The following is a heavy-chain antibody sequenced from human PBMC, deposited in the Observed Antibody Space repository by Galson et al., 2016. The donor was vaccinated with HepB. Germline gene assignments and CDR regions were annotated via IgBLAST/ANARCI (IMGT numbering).Heavy chain of an antibody. CDR1: GYRFTSFW. D-gene: IGHD4-23*01. Sequence: QSGAEVKKPGESLRISCKGSGYRFTSFWINWVRQLPGKGLEWMGRIDPSDSYTNYSPSFQGHVTISVDKSTSTAYLQWDSLRDSDTAMYYCSKPARVGTHTCGHWGPGTLVTVAS. V-gene: IGHV5-10-1*01. CDR2: IDPSDSYT. CDR3: SKPARVGTHTCGH. J-gene: IGHJ4*02.